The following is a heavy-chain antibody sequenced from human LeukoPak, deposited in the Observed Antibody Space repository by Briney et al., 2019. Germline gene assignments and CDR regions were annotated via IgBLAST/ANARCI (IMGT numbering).Heavy chain of an antibody. Sequence: ASVKVSCQASGYTFTSYGISWVRQAPGQGLEWMGIINPSGGSTSYAQKFQGRVTMTRDTSTSTVYMELSSLRSEDTAVYYCARVDRDYGDYLNYWGQGTLVTVSS. CDR3: ARVDRDYGDYLNY. CDR2: INPSGGST. CDR1: GYTFTSYG. J-gene: IGHJ4*02. V-gene: IGHV1-46*01. D-gene: IGHD4-17*01.